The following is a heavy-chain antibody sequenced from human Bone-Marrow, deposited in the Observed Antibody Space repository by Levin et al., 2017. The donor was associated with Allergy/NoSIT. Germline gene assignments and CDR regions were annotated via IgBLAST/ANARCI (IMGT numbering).Heavy chain of an antibody. J-gene: IGHJ4*02. CDR3: ARDRWGHSGYGGGFDY. CDR2: IWNDGSNK. Sequence: PGGSLRLSCAASGLTFINYGMHWVRQAPGKGLEWVAVIWNDGSNKYYADSVKGRFTVSRDDSKNTLYLQMNSLRAEDTAVYYCARDRWGHSGYGGGFDYWDQGTLVTVSS. V-gene: IGHV3-33*01. CDR1: GLTFINYG. D-gene: IGHD5-12*01.